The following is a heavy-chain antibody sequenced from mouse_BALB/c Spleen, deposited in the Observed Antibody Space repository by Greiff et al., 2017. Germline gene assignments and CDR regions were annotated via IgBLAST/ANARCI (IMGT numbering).Heavy chain of an antibody. CDR3: ARSTMITGLFDY. D-gene: IGHD2-4*01. CDR1: GFTFSSFG. V-gene: IGHV5-17*02. CDR2: ISSGSSTI. Sequence: EVKLMESGGGLVQPGGSRKLSCAASGFTFSSFGMHWVRQAPEKGLEWVAYISSGSSTIYYADTVKGRFTISRDNPKNTLFLQMTSLRSEDTAMYYCARSTMITGLFDYWGQGTTLTVSS. J-gene: IGHJ2*01.